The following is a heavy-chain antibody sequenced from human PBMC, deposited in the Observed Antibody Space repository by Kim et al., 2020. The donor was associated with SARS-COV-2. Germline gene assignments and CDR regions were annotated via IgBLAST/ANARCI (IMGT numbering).Heavy chain of an antibody. D-gene: IGHD2-15*01. J-gene: IGHJ4*02. Sequence: SETLSLTCTVSGGSISSSSYYWGWIRQPPGKGLEWIGSIYYSGSTYYNPSLKSLVTISVDTSKNQFSLKLSSVTAADTAVYYCLGGVVVAAVAGYWGQGTLVTVSS. CDR1: GGSISSSSYY. CDR3: LGGVVVAAVAGY. CDR2: IYYSGST. V-gene: IGHV4-39*01.